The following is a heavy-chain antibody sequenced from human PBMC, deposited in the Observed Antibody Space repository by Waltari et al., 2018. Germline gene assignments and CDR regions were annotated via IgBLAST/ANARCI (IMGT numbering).Heavy chain of an antibody. Sequence: EVQLLESGGGLVQPGGSLRLSCAASGFTFSSYAMSWVRQAPGKGLEWVSAISGSGGSTYDADSVKGRFTISRDNSKNTLYLQMNSLRAEDTAVYYCAKGITIFGVVSPFDYWGQGTLVTVSS. CDR3: AKGITIFGVVSPFDY. J-gene: IGHJ4*02. V-gene: IGHV3-23*01. CDR1: GFTFSSYA. D-gene: IGHD3-3*01. CDR2: ISGSGGST.